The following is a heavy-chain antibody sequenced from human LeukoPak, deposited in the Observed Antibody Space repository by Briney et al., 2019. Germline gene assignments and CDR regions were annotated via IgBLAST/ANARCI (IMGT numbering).Heavy chain of an antibody. Sequence: SETLSLTCTASGGSISSYYWSWIRQPAGKGLEWIGRIYTSGSTNYNPSLKSRVTMSVDTSKNQFSLKLSSVTAADTAVYYCARENTVTGAFDIWGQGTMVTVSS. D-gene: IGHD4-17*01. CDR3: ARENTVTGAFDI. V-gene: IGHV4-4*07. CDR1: GGSISSYY. J-gene: IGHJ3*02. CDR2: IYTSGST.